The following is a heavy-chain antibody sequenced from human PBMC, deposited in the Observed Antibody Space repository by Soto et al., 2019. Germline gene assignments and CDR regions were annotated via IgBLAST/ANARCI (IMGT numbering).Heavy chain of an antibody. Sequence: EVQLLESGGGLVQPGGSLRLSCAASGFTFSSYAMTWFRQAPGKGLEWVSTITGSGGTTYYADSVKGRITISRDRSKNTLYLQMSSLRAEDTAVYYCAKSGPGYCTSASCPLDYWGQGTLVTVSA. CDR1: GFTFSSYA. D-gene: IGHD2-2*01. V-gene: IGHV3-23*01. CDR3: AKSGPGYCTSASCPLDY. CDR2: ITGSGGTT. J-gene: IGHJ4*02.